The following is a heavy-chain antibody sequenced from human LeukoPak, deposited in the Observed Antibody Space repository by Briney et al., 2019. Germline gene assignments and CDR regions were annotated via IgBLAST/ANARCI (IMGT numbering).Heavy chain of an antibody. V-gene: IGHV1-18*01. CDR2: ISTYNGDT. D-gene: IGHD3-16*02. J-gene: IGHJ4*02. CDR1: GYTFTSYG. CDR3: ARGLGTYPEIPLDY. Sequence: ASVNVSCKPSGYTFTSYGFSWVRQAPGQGLEWMGWISTYNGDTNYAHELQDRVTMTTDTSASTAYMELRSLRSDDTAVYYCARGLGTYPEIPLDYWGQGTLVAVSS.